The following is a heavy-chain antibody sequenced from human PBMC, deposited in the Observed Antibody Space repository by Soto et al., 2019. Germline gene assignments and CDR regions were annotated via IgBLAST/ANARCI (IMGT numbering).Heavy chain of an antibody. CDR2: ISSSGSTI. V-gene: IGHV3-11*01. CDR3: ARVAFLGELSSTSFLDY. Sequence: GGSLRLSCAASGFTFSDYYMSWIRQAPGKGLEWVSYISSSGSTIYYADSVKGRFTISRDNAKNSLYLQMNSLRAEDTAVYYCARVAFLGELSSTSFLDYWGQGTLVTVSS. D-gene: IGHD3-16*02. CDR1: GFTFSDYY. J-gene: IGHJ4*02.